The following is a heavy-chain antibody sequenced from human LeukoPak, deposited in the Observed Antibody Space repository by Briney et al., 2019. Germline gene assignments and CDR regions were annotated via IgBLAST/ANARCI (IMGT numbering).Heavy chain of an antibody. J-gene: IGHJ6*02. D-gene: IGHD1-7*01. CDR3: AKLGLYYYGMDV. CDR2: ISSSSSYI. CDR1: AFTFSSYS. V-gene: IGHV3-21*01. Sequence: PGGSLRLSCAASAFTFSSYSMNWVRQAPGKGLEWVSSISSSSSYIYYADSVKGRFTISRDNAKNSLYLQMNSLRAEDTAVYYCAKLGLYYYGMDVWGQGTTVTVSS.